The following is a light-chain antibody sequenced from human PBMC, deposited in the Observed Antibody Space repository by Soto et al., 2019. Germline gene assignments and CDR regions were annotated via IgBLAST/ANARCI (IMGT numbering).Light chain of an antibody. CDR1: SSDVGSYNF. CDR3: SSYAGSSTSPYV. Sequence: QSVLTQPASVSGSPGQSITISCTGTSSDVGSYNFVSWYQQHPGKGPKLMIYEVSKRPSGVSNRFSGSKSGNTASLTISGLQAEDEAGYYCSSYAGSSTSPYVFGTGTKLTVL. J-gene: IGLJ1*01. V-gene: IGLV2-23*02. CDR2: EVS.